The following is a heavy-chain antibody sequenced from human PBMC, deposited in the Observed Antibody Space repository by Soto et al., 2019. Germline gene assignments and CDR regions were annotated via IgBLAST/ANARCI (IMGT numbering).Heavy chain of an antibody. V-gene: IGHV3-33*01. J-gene: IGHJ6*02. CDR3: ARDFYAGNPYYYYGMDV. Sequence: GGSLRLSCAASGFTFSSYGMHWVRQAPGKGLEWVAVIWYDGSNKYYADSVKGRFTISRDNSKNTLYLQMNSLRAEDTAVYYCARDFYAGNPYYYYGMDVWGQGTTVTVSS. D-gene: IGHD3-16*01. CDR1: GFTFSSYG. CDR2: IWYDGSNK.